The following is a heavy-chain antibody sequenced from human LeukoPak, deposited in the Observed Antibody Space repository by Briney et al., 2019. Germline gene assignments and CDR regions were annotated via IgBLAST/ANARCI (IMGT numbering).Heavy chain of an antibody. V-gene: IGHV4-34*01. Sequence: SETLSLTCTVSGGSISSYYWSWIRQPPGKGLEWIGEINHSGSTNYNPSLKSRVTISVDTSKNQFSLKLSSVTAADTAVYYCASRTMFYGGDFDYWGQGTLVTVSS. CDR1: GGSISSYY. J-gene: IGHJ4*02. D-gene: IGHD4-23*01. CDR3: ASRTMFYGGDFDY. CDR2: INHSGST.